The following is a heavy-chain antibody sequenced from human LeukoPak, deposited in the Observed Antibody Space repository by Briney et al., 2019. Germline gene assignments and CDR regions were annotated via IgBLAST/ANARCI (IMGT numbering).Heavy chain of an antibody. Sequence: GGSLRLSCAASGFAFSSYAMSWVRQAPEKGLEWVSAISGSGGSTYYADSVKGRFTISRDKSKNTLYLQMNSLGAEDTAVYYCAKALRGSSSSDYWGQGTLVTVSS. V-gene: IGHV3-23*01. CDR2: ISGSGGST. CDR3: AKALRGSSSSDY. CDR1: GFAFSSYA. J-gene: IGHJ4*02. D-gene: IGHD6-6*01.